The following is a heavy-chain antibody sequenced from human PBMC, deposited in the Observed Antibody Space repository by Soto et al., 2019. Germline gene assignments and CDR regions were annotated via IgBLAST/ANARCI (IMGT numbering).Heavy chain of an antibody. J-gene: IGHJ4*02. CDR3: ARSNRGISRRVGFDY. CDR2: IIPIFGTA. V-gene: IGHV1-69*06. Sequence: QVQLVQSGAEVKKPGSSVKVSCKASGGTFSSYAISWVRQAPGQGLEWMGGIIPIFGTANYAQKFQGRVTITADKSTSTAYMELSSLRSEDTAVHYCARSNRGISRRVGFDYWGQGTLVTVSS. D-gene: IGHD2-15*01. CDR1: GGTFSSYA.